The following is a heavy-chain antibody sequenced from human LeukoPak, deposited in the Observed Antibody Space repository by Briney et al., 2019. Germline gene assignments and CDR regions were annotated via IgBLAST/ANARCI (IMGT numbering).Heavy chain of an antibody. J-gene: IGHJ3*02. CDR2: IGTAGDT. V-gene: IGHV3-13*01. CDR1: GFTFSSYV. CDR3: ARAQSGSYYPGYAFDI. D-gene: IGHD1-26*01. Sequence: TGGSLRLSCAASGFTFSSYVMHWVRQATGKGLEWVSAIGTAGDTYYPGSVKGRFTISRENAKNSLYLQMNSLRAEDTAVYYCARAQSGSYYPGYAFDIWGQGTMVTVSS.